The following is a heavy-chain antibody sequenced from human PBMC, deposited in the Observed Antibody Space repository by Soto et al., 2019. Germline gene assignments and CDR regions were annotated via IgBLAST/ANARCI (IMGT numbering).Heavy chain of an antibody. D-gene: IGHD6-13*01. Sequence: ASVKVSCKASGYTFTSYGISWVRQAPGQGLEWMGWISAYNGNTNYAQKLQGRVTMTTDTSTSTAYMELRSLRSDDTAVYYCAREQFMWYSSSWYHYYYYMDVWAKGTTVTVSS. V-gene: IGHV1-18*01. CDR3: AREQFMWYSSSWYHYYYYMDV. CDR1: GYTFTSYG. J-gene: IGHJ6*03. CDR2: ISAYNGNT.